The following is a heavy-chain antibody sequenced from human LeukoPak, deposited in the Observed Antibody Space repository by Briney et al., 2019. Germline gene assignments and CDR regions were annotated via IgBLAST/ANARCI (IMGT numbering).Heavy chain of an antibody. CDR3: ARVRTIFGVVITYYFDY. V-gene: IGHV4-39*07. CDR2: IYYSGST. CDR1: GGSISSSSYY. Sequence: SETLSLTCTVSGGSISSSSYYWGWIRQPPGKGLEWIGSIYYSGSTYYNPSLKGRVTISVDTSKNQFSLKLSSVTAADTAVYYCARVRTIFGVVITYYFDYWGQGTLVTVSS. J-gene: IGHJ4*02. D-gene: IGHD3-3*01.